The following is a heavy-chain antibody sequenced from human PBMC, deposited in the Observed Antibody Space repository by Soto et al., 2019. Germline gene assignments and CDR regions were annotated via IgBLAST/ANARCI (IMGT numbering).Heavy chain of an antibody. J-gene: IGHJ6*02. CDR1: GIRFSDLT. CDR2: VSSSSSDI. CDR3: ARGDYYHYGLDV. Sequence: GGSLRLSCAASGIRFSDLTMNWVRQAPGKGLEWVSSVSSSSSDIYYVDSVEGRFTISRDNAKNSLYLQMNSLRADDTAVYYCARGDYYHYGLDVWGQGTTVTVSS. V-gene: IGHV3-21*01.